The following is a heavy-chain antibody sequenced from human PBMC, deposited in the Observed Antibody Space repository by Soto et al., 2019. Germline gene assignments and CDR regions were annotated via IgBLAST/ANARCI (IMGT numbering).Heavy chain of an antibody. CDR2: ISYDGSNK. CDR1: GFTFSSYA. V-gene: IGHV3-30-3*01. D-gene: IGHD2-2*01. CDR3: AIDGVLVPAATYFDY. J-gene: IGHJ4*02. Sequence: QVQLVESGGGVVQPGRSLRLSCAASGFTFSSYAMHWVRQAPGKGLEWVAVISYDGSNKYYADSVTGRFTISRDNSKNTLYLQMNSLRAEDTAVYYCAIDGVLVPAATYFDYWCQGTLVTVSS.